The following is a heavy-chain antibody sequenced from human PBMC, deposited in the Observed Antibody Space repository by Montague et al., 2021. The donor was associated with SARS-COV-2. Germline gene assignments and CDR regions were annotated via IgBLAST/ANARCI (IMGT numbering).Heavy chain of an antibody. CDR1: GGSISSSSYY. V-gene: IGHV4-39*07. J-gene: IGHJ5*02. D-gene: IGHD3-22*01. Sequence: SETLSLTCTVSGGSISSSSYYWGWIRQPPGKGLEWIGSIYYSGSTYYNPSLKSRVTISVDTSKNQFSLKLSSMTAADTAVYYCARGPRITMIVVVITDIWFDPWGQGTLVTVSS. CDR3: ARGPRITMIVVVITDIWFDP. CDR2: IYYSGST.